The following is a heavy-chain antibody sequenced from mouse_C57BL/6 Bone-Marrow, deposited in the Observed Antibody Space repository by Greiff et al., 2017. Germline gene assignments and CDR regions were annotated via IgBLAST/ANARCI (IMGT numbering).Heavy chain of an antibody. V-gene: IGHV1-15*01. D-gene: IGHD1-1*01. J-gene: IGHJ2*01. CDR3: TRSIYYYGSSYIY. Sequence: VHLVESGAELVRPGASVTLSCKASGYTFTDYEMHWVKQTPVHGLEWIGAIDPETGGTAYNQKFKGKAILTADKSSSTAYMELRSLTSEDSAVYYCTRSIYYYGSSYIYWGQGTTLTVSS. CDR1: GYTFTDYE. CDR2: IDPETGGT.